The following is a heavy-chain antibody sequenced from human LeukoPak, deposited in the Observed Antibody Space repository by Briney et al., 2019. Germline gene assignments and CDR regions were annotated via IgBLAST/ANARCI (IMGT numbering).Heavy chain of an antibody. CDR1: GFSFITYG. CDR2: IRYDGSNR. J-gene: IGHJ4*02. Sequence: GGSLRLSCAASGFSFITYGIHWVRQAPGKGLEWVAFIRYDGSNRFYADSVRGRFTISRDNSKNTVYLQMDSLRAEDTALYYCATSSDWYPVSSDHWGQGTLVTVSS. V-gene: IGHV3-30*02. CDR3: ATSSDWYPVSSDH. D-gene: IGHD6-19*01.